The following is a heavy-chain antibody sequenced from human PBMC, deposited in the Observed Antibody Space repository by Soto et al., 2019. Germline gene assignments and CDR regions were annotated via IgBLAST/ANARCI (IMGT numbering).Heavy chain of an antibody. V-gene: IGHV3-73*01. J-gene: IGHJ4*02. D-gene: IGHD3-10*01. CDR2: IRSKANSYAT. CDR1: GFTFSGSA. CDR3: AKTPGSFFDY. Sequence: PGGSLRLSCAASGFTFSGSAMHWVRQASGKGLEWVGRIRSKANSYATAYAASVKGRFTISRDDSKNTAYLQMNSLRAEDTAVYYCAKTPGSFFDYWGQGTLVTVSS.